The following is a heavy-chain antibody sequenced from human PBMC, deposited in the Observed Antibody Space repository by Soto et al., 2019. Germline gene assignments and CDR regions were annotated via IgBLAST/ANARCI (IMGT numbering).Heavy chain of an antibody. CDR2: IYYSGNT. CDR3: ARYTAMAYYYGMDV. Sequence: LSLTCTVSGGSISSGDYYWSWIRQPPGKGLEWIGYIYYSGNTYYNPSLKSRVTISVDTSKNQFSLKLSSVTAADTAVYCCARYTAMAYYYGMDVWGQGTTVTVSS. V-gene: IGHV4-30-4*01. J-gene: IGHJ6*02. D-gene: IGHD5-18*01. CDR1: GGSISSGDYY.